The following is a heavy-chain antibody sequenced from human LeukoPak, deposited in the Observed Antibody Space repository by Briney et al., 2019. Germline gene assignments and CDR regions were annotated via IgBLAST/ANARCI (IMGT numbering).Heavy chain of an antibody. CDR3: ARVFVGENFDY. CDR1: GFTFSSYS. D-gene: IGHD3-10*02. Sequence: PGGSLRLSCAASGFTFSSYSMNWVRQAPGKGLEWVSAISASGGFTYYADSVKGRFTISRDNAKNSLYLQMNSLRAEDTAVYFCARVFVGENFDYWGQGTLVAVSS. CDR2: ISASGGFT. J-gene: IGHJ4*02. V-gene: IGHV3-21*01.